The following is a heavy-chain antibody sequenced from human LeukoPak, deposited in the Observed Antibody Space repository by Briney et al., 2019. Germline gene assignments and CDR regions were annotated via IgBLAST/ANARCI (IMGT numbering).Heavy chain of an antibody. J-gene: IGHJ4*02. CDR2: ISSNGGST. V-gene: IGHV3-64*01. Sequence: GGSLRLSCAASGFTFSSYAMHWVRQAPGKGLEYVSAISSNGGSTYYANSVKGRFTISRDNSKNTLYLQMGSLRAEDMAVYYCARATFNYYGSSGYYNYWGQGTLVTVSS. CDR1: GFTFSSYA. CDR3: ARATFNYYGSSGYYNY. D-gene: IGHD3-22*01.